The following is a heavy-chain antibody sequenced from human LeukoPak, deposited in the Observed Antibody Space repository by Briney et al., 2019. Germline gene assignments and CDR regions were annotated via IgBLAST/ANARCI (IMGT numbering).Heavy chain of an antibody. CDR2: ISYDGSNK. V-gene: IGHV3-30-3*01. J-gene: IGHJ3*02. CDR1: GFPFSTYA. Sequence: PGGSLRLSCAASGFPFSTYAMHWVRQAPGKGLEWVAFISYDGSNKYYADSVKGRLTVSRDNSKNTLYLQMNSLRAEDTAVYYCARVCGYYDILTGRDAFDIWGQGTMVTVSS. D-gene: IGHD3-9*01. CDR3: ARVCGYYDILTGRDAFDI.